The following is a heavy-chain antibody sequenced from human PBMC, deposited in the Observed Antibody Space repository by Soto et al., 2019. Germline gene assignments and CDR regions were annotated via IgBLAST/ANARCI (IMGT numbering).Heavy chain of an antibody. V-gene: IGHV3-30*18. D-gene: IGHD6-19*01. CDR3: AKDLYTSGWYNYFDP. CDR1: RFTLSNCG. J-gene: IGHJ5*02. CDR2: ISYDGNEK. Sequence: QVQLVESGGGVVQPGGSLILSCEASRFTLSNCGMHWVRQAPGRGLEWVAMISYDGNEKHYIDSVKGRFTISRDDSKNTLYLQMNSLRPEDTAVYYCAKDLYTSGWYNYFDPWGQGTLVTVSS.